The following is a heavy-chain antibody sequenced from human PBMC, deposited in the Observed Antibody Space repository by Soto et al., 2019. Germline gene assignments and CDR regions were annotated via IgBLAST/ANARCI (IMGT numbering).Heavy chain of an antibody. Sequence: GSLRLYCAASGFTFSSYAMNWVRQAPGKGLEWVSAISSGGGSPYYADSVKGRFTISRDNSKNTLYLQMNDLRAEDTAVYFCAKGDGRIVPRHFDYWGQGTLVTVSS. CDR1: GFTFSSYA. CDR2: ISSGGGSP. D-gene: IGHD6-6*01. J-gene: IGHJ4*02. CDR3: AKGDGRIVPRHFDY. V-gene: IGHV3-23*01.